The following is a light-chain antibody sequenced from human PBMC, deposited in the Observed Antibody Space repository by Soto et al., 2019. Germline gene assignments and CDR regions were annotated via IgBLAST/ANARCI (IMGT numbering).Light chain of an antibody. CDR3: QQYGTSPRT. V-gene: IGKV3-20*01. CDR1: ESVSRNY. CDR2: GAS. Sequence: DILLTQSPSTLSLPQGERVTLPCRATESVSRNYLAWYQQKPGQAPSVLIYGASIRATGLPDRFSGSGSETDFTLTISRLQAEDFAVYYCQQYGTSPRTFGQGTRL. J-gene: IGKJ5*01.